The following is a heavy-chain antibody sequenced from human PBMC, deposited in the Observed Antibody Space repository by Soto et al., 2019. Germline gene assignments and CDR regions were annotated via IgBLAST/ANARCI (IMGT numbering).Heavy chain of an antibody. V-gene: IGHV3-9*01. Sequence: EVQLEESGGALVQPGRSLRLSCAASGFTFDDYAMYWVRQVLGKGLEWVSSISWNSGNIGYADSGKGRVTTSRDNAENSLYLQMNSLRPEDTALYYCVRVKCGYSYGTPVDYWGQGTRVTVSS. J-gene: IGHJ4*02. D-gene: IGHD5-18*01. CDR3: VRVKCGYSYGTPVDY. CDR2: ISWNSGNI. CDR1: GFTFDDYA.